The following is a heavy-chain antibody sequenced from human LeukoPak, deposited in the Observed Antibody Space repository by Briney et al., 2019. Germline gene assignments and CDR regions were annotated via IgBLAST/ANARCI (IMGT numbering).Heavy chain of an antibody. CDR3: AGASYDSSGVH. CDR1: GGPTSSYY. Sequence: SETLSLTCTVSGGPTSSYYWSWIRQPPGKGLEWIGYIYYSGSTNYNPSLKSRVTISVDTSKNQFSLKLSSVTAADTAVYYCAGASYDSSGVHWGQGTLVTVSS. D-gene: IGHD3-22*01. J-gene: IGHJ4*02. V-gene: IGHV4-59*01. CDR2: IYYSGST.